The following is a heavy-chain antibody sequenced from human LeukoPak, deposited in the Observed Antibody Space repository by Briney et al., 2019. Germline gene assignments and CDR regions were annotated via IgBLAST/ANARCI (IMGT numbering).Heavy chain of an antibody. CDR3: ARMAYSSSSEPYDY. CDR1: GFTFSSYW. CDR2: IKQDGSEK. V-gene: IGHV3-7*02. Sequence: PGGSLRLSCAASGFTFSSYWMSWVRQAPGKGLEWVANIKQDGSEKYYVDSVKGRFSISRDNAKNSLYLQMNSLRAEDTAVYYCARMAYSSSSEPYDYWGQGTLVTVSS. J-gene: IGHJ4*02. D-gene: IGHD6-6*01.